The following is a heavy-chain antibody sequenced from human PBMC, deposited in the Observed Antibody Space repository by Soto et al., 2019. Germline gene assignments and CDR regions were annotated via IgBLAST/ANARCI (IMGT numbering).Heavy chain of an antibody. Sequence: ASVKVSCKAYGYSFSNSYVVWVRQAPGQGLEWMGIINPSGGSTSYAQKFQGRVTMTRDTSASTVYMELSSLRSEDTAVYYCARDRDYYDSSGAFDYWGQGTLVTVS. CDR1: GYSFSNSY. CDR2: INPSGGST. J-gene: IGHJ4*02. D-gene: IGHD3-22*01. V-gene: IGHV1-46*03. CDR3: ARDRDYYDSSGAFDY.